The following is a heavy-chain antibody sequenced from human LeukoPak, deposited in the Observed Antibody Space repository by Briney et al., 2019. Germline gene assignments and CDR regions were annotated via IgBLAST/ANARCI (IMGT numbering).Heavy chain of an antibody. CDR1: GFTFSSYG. CDR3: AKDFRIYYYDSSGTPFRAFDI. V-gene: IGHV3-30*02. CDR2: IRYDGSNK. Sequence: GGSLRLSCAASGFTFSSYGMHWVRQAPGKGLEWVAFIRYDGSNKYYADSVKGRFTISRDNSKNTLYLQMNSLRAEDTAVYYCAKDFRIYYYDSSGTPFRAFDIWGQGTMVTVSS. D-gene: IGHD3-22*01. J-gene: IGHJ3*02.